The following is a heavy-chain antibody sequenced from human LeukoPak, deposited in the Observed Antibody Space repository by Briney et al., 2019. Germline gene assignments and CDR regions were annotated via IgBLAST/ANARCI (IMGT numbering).Heavy chain of an antibody. J-gene: IGHJ4*02. D-gene: IGHD2-15*01. Sequence: QTGGSLRLSCAASGFTFSSYGMHWVRQAPGKGLEWVAVISYDGSNKYYADSVKGRFTISRDNSKNTLYLQMNSLRAEDTAVYYCAKDRRKYCSGGSCYQTGWGQGTLVTVSS. CDR3: AKDRRKYCSGGSCYQTG. CDR1: GFTFSSYG. CDR2: ISYDGSNK. V-gene: IGHV3-30*18.